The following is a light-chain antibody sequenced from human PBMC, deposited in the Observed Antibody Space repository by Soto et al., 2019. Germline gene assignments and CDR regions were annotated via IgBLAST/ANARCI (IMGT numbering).Light chain of an antibody. V-gene: IGKV1-17*01. J-gene: IGKJ1*01. CDR1: QGIRID. CDR3: LKINNYPRR. CDR2: AAS. Sequence: DIQMTQSPSSLSASVGDRVTITCRASQGIRIDLGWYQQKPGKAPKRLIYAASSLQSGVPSRFSGSGSGTESLPPTSSLRPEDFAPYNVLKINNYPRRLGQGTRWKSN.